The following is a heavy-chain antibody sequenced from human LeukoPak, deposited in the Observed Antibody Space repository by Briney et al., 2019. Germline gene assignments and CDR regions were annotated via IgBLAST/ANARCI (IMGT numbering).Heavy chain of an antibody. CDR3: APDSSGYYYGAFDI. J-gene: IGHJ3*02. Sequence: GGALRLSCAASGFTFSSYAMSWVGQAPGKGLEGVSAISGSGGSTYYADSVKGRFTISRDNSKNTLYLQMNSLRAEDTAVYYCAPDSSGYYYGAFDIWGQGTMVTVSS. V-gene: IGHV3-23*01. CDR1: GFTFSSYA. D-gene: IGHD3-22*01. CDR2: ISGSGGST.